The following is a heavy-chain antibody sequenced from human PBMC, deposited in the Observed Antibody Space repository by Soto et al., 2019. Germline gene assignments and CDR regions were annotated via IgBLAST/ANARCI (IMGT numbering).Heavy chain of an antibody. Sequence: SETLSLTCAVSGDSISSGAWWSWVRQSPGKGLQWIGEIYHSGNTRNNPSLKSRVTMSVDKSNNQFSLNLMSVTAADTAVYYCAREKGYISGPKNFDYWGQGTLVTVSS. D-gene: IGHD5-12*01. CDR3: AREKGYISGPKNFDY. V-gene: IGHV4-4*02. CDR2: IYHSGNT. CDR1: GDSISSGAW. J-gene: IGHJ4*02.